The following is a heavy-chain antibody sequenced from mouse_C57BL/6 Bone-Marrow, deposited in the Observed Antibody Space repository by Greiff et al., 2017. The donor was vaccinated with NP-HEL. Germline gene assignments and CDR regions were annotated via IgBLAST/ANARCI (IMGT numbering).Heavy chain of an antibody. CDR1: GYSITSGYY. V-gene: IGHV3-6*01. J-gene: IGHJ3*01. Sequence: EVQLHQSGPGLVKPSQSLSLTCSVTGYSITSGYYWNWIRQFPGNKLEWLGYISYDGGNNYNPSLKNRISITRDTSNNQFFLKLNSVTTDDTATYYIAINDYGSSLPWYADWGQGTLVTVA. CDR3: AINDYGSSLPWYAD. CDR2: ISYDGGN. D-gene: IGHD1-1*01.